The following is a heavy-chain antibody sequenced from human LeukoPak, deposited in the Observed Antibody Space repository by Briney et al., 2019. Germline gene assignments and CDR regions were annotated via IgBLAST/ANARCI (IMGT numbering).Heavy chain of an antibody. J-gene: IGHJ4*02. Sequence: SETLSLTCTVSGGSISRYYWSWIRQPPGKGLEWIGYIYYSGSTNYDPSLKSRVTISVDTSKNQFSLKLSSVTAADTAVYYCARRPSGGDYELWGQGTLVTVSS. D-gene: IGHD2-21*02. V-gene: IGHV4-59*01. CDR3: ARRPSGGDYEL. CDR1: GGSISRYY. CDR2: IYYSGST.